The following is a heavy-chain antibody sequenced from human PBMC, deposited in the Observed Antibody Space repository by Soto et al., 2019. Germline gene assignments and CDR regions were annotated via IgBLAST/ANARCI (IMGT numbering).Heavy chain of an antibody. CDR3: AKPLGSGSSRALGYFDY. V-gene: IGHV3-23*01. Sequence: GGSLRLSCAASGFTFSSYAMSWVRQAPGKGLEWVSAISGSGGSTYYADSVKGRFTISRDNSKNTLYLQMNSLRAEDTAVYYCAKPLGSGSSRALGYFDYWGQGTLVTVSS. CDR2: ISGSGGST. CDR1: GFTFSSYA. D-gene: IGHD1-26*01. J-gene: IGHJ4*02.